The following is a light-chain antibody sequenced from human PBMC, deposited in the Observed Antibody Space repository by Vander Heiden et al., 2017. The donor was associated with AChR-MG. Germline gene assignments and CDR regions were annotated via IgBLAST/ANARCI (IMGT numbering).Light chain of an antibody. V-gene: IGKV1-39*01. CDR1: QSISSY. J-gene: IGKJ1*01. CDR3: QQSYSTPGT. CDR2: AAS. Sequence: DIQMTQSPSSLSASVGDRVTITCRASQSISSYLNWYQQKPGKAPKLLIYAASSFQSAVPSRFSGSGSGTDFTLTISRLQPEDFATYYCQQSYSTPGTFGQGTKVEIK.